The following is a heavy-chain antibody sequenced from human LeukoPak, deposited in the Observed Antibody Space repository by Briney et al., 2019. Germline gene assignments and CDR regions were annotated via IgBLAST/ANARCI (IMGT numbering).Heavy chain of an antibody. V-gene: IGHV1-2*02. D-gene: IGHD2-15*01. CDR2: INPNSGGT. CDR1: GYTFTGYY. Sequence: GASVKVSCKASGYTFTGYYMHWVRQAPGQGLEWMGWINPNSGGTNYAQKFQGRVTMTRDTSIRTAYMELSRLRSDDTAVYYCARVVTGGSCYSGFCPDWFDPWGQGTLVTVSS. CDR3: ARVVTGGSCYSGFCPDWFDP. J-gene: IGHJ5*02.